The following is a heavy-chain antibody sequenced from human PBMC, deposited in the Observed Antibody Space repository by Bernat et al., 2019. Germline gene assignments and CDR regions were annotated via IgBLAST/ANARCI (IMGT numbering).Heavy chain of an antibody. CDR3: AKDDSYCSSTSCSSPYGMDV. D-gene: IGHD2-2*01. Sequence: EVQLLESGGGLVQPGGSLRLSCAASGFTFSSYAMSWVRQAPGKWLEWVSAISGSGGSTYYADSVKGRFTISRDNSKNTLYLQMNSLRAEDTAVYYCAKDDSYCSSTSCSSPYGMDVWGQGTTVTVSS. CDR2: ISGSGGST. J-gene: IGHJ6*02. CDR1: GFTFSSYA. V-gene: IGHV3-23*01.